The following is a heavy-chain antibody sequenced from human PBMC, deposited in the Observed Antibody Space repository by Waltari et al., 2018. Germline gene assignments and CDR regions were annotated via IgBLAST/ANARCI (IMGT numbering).Heavy chain of an antibody. Sequence: EVQLVESGGGLVQPGGSLRLSCAASGFTFSSYWMSWFRPAPGKGLEWVANIKQDGSEKYYVDSVKGRFTISRDNAKNSLYLQMNSLRAEDTAVYYCARIGAARPLGWFDPWGQGTLVTVSS. D-gene: IGHD6-6*01. V-gene: IGHV3-7*01. CDR3: ARIGAARPLGWFDP. CDR2: IKQDGSEK. J-gene: IGHJ5*02. CDR1: GFTFSSYW.